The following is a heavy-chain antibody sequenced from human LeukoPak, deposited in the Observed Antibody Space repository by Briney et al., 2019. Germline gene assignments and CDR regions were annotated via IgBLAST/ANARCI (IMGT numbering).Heavy chain of an antibody. J-gene: IGHJ6*02. V-gene: IGHV3-30*04. CDR3: ASERASNGEHYGMDV. Sequence: GGSLRLSCAGSGFTFSLYNMHWVRPGPGKGLEWVALISFGGSHKYYADYVKGRFTISRDKSKHTLFLQMSSRKVEDTAIYYCASERASNGEHYGMDVWGQGTTVTVS. CDR1: GFTFSLYN. CDR2: ISFGGSHK. D-gene: IGHD2-8*01.